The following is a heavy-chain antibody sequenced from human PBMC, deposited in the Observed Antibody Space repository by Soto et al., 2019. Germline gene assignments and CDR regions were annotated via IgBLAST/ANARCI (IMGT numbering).Heavy chain of an antibody. J-gene: IGHJ4*02. CDR2: ISAYNGNT. CDR3: ARDGSWDLVRRVLVAFDY. D-gene: IGHD1-26*01. Sequence: QVQLVQSGAEVKKPGASVKVSCKASGYTFTSYGISWVRQAPGQGLEWMGWISAYNGNTNYAQKLQGRVTMTTDTSTSTGYMELRSLRSDDTAVYYCARDGSWDLVRRVLVAFDYWGQGTLVTVSS. CDR1: GYTFTSYG. V-gene: IGHV1-18*01.